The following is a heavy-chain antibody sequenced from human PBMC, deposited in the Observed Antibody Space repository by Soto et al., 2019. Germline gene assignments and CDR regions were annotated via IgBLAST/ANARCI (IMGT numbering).Heavy chain of an antibody. J-gene: IGHJ5*02. CDR3: AQDLGSSWYHYNSFAP. D-gene: IGHD6-13*01. CDR2: IGSGSP. Sequence: EVQQLESGGGLVQPGGSLRLSCAASGFTFSGYAMSWVRQAPGKGLEWVSAIGSGSPFYADSVKGRFTISRDNANSMLYLQMNSLRPDDTAVYFCAQDLGSSWYHYNSFAPGGQGTLVTVSS. V-gene: IGHV3-23*01. CDR1: GFTFSGYA.